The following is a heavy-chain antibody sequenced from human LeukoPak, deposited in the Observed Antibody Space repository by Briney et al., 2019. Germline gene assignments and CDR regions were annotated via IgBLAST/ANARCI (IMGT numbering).Heavy chain of an antibody. J-gene: IGHJ1*01. V-gene: IGHV3-11*06. CDR2: ISSSSDYT. CDR1: GFTFSDYY. D-gene: IGHD4-23*01. Sequence: KPGGSLRLSCVASGFTFSDYYMSWIRQAPGKGLEWVSYISSSSDYTNYADSVRGRFTISRDNAKNSLYLQMNSLRAEDTAVYYCYGANAEHWGQGTLVTVSS. CDR3: YGANAEH.